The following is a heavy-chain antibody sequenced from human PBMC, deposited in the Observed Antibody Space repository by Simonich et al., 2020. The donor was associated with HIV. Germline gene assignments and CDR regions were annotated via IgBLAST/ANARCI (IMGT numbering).Heavy chain of an antibody. CDR3: ARGGPAGYFDF. J-gene: IGHJ4*02. CDR2: IGTAGDT. Sequence: EVHLVESGGGLVQPGGSLRLSCAASGFPFSSSGMHWVRQATGKDLECVSAIGTAGDTYYPGSVKGRFTISRENANNSLYLQMNSLRAGDTAMYYCARGGPAGYFDFWGQGTLVTVSS. V-gene: IGHV3-13*01. CDR1: GFPFSSSG.